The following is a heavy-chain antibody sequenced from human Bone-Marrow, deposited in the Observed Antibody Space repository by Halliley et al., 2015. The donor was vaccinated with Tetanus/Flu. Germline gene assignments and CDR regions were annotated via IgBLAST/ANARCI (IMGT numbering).Heavy chain of an antibody. Sequence: GGTTEYAAPVKGRFTISTDDSENPLFLQMNSLKTDDTAFYYCSWVVPAPTPRYWGQGTLVTVSS. J-gene: IGHJ4*02. CDR3: SWVVPAPTPRY. CDR2: GGTT. D-gene: IGHD2-2*01. V-gene: IGHV3-15*01.